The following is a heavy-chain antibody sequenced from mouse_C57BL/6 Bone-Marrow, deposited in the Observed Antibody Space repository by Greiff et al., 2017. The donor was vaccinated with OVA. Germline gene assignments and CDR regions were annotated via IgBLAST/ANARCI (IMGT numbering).Heavy chain of an antibody. Sequence: QVQLQQPGAELVRPGSSVKLSCKASGYTFTSYWMDWVKQRPGQGLEWIGNIYPSDSETHYNQKFKDKAILTVDKSSSTAYMQLSSLTSEDSAVYYCASKQLRSEAMDYWGQGTSVTVSS. CDR1: GYTFTSYW. V-gene: IGHV1-61*01. D-gene: IGHD3-2*02. J-gene: IGHJ4*01. CDR2: IYPSDSET. CDR3: ASKQLRSEAMDY.